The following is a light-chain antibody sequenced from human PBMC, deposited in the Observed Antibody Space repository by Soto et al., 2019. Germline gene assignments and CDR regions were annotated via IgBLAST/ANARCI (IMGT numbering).Light chain of an antibody. CDR1: SGHSSYA. V-gene: IGLV4-69*01. CDR3: QTWGTGVWV. J-gene: IGLJ3*02. CDR2: LNSDGSH. Sequence: QPVLTQSPSASASLGASVRLTCTLSSGHSSYAIAWHQQQPEKGPRYLMKLNSDGSHYKGDGIPDRFSGSSSGAERYLTISSLQSDDEADYYCQTWGTGVWVFGGGTKLTVL.